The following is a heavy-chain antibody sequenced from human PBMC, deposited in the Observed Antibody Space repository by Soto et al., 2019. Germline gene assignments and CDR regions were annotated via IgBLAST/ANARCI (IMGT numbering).Heavy chain of an antibody. D-gene: IGHD2-21*01. CDR3: ARNGGGLDY. Sequence: GGSLRLSCAASGFTFSSYDIYWVRQGTGKGLEWVSTIGRTGDPNYSDSVKGRFTLSRENAERSSYLQMNSLRDGDTAVYYCARNGGGLDYWGRGTLVTVSS. CDR1: GFTFSSYD. J-gene: IGHJ4*02. CDR2: IGRTGDP. V-gene: IGHV3-13*05.